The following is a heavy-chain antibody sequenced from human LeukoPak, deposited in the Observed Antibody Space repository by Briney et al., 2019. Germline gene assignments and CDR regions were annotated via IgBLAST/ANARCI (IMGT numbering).Heavy chain of an antibody. CDR2: ISGSGDNT. D-gene: IGHD6-13*01. V-gene: IGHV3-23*01. CDR1: GGSISSSSYY. Sequence: ETLSLTCTVSGGSISSSSYYWGWIRQPPGKGLEWVSTISGSGDNTYYADSVKGRFTISRDKSKNTLYLQMNSLRAEDTAVYYCANGKLAAAGGYWGQGTLVTVSS. J-gene: IGHJ4*02. CDR3: ANGKLAAAGGY.